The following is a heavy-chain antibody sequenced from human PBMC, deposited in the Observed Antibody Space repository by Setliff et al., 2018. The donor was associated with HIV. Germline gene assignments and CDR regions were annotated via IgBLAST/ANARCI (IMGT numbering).Heavy chain of an antibody. CDR2: MFRTGTS. J-gene: IGHJ5*02. D-gene: IGHD3-10*01. V-gene: IGHV4-34*12. CDR3: ARHRQISDWFDP. CDR1: GFSFSSAW. Sequence: GSLRLSCVGYGFSFSSAWLSWVRQAPGKGLEWIGTMFRTGTSYYNPSLTSRVTISQDTSKNQFSLELTSVTAADTAVYYCARHRQISDWFDPWGQGILVTVSS.